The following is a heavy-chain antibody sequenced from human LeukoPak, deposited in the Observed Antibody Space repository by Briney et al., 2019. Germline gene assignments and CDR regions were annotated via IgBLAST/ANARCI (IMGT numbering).Heavy chain of an antibody. CDR3: ARSFDWLPTLDY. J-gene: IGHJ4*02. Sequence: KASETLSLTCTVSGDSISGFYWSWIRQAAGKGLEWIGHIYTSGSTNYNPSLKSRVTISVDTSKNQFSLKLSSVTAADTAVYYCARSFDWLPTLDYWGQGTLVTVSS. D-gene: IGHD3-9*01. V-gene: IGHV4-4*07. CDR1: GDSISGFY. CDR2: IYTSGST.